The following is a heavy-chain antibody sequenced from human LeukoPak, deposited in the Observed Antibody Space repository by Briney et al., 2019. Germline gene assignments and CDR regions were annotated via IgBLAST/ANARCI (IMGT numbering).Heavy chain of an antibody. Sequence: SETLSLTCTVSGGSISSGGYYWSWIRQHPGKGLEWIGYIYYSGSTYYNPSLKSRVTVSVDTSKNQFSLKLSSVTAADTAEYYCARGDYLYYFDYWGQGTLVTVSS. CDR2: IYYSGST. J-gene: IGHJ4*02. D-gene: IGHD4-17*01. V-gene: IGHV4-31*03. CDR1: GGSISSGGYY. CDR3: ARGDYLYYFDY.